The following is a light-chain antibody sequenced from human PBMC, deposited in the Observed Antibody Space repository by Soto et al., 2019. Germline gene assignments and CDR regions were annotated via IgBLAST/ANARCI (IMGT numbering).Light chain of an antibody. J-gene: IGLJ1*01. Sequence: QSMLTQPASVYGSPGQSITFSCTGTSSDVGGYNYVSWYQQHPGKAPKFMIYDVSNRPSGVSTRFSGSKSGNTASLTISGLQAEEEADYYCNSYTTSNTRQIVFGTGTKVTV. V-gene: IGLV2-14*01. CDR2: DVS. CDR3: NSYTTSNTRQIV. CDR1: SSDVGGYNY.